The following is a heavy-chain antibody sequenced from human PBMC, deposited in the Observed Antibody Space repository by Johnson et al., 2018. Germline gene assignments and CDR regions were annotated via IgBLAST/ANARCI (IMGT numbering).Heavy chain of an antibody. J-gene: IGHJ6*02. CDR3: VRGERDV. D-gene: IGHD3-10*01. CDR2: ISWNSGSI. Sequence: VQLVESGGGLVQPGRSLRLSCAASGFTFDDYAMHWVRQAPGKGLEWVSGISWNSGSIGYADSVKGRFTIPRDNSKNTLDLQMNSLGAEDTAVDYCVRGERDVWGQGTTVTVSS. CDR1: GFTFDDYA. V-gene: IGHV3-9*01.